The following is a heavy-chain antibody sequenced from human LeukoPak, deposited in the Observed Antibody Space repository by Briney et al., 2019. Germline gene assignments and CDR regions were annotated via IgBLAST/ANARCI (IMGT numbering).Heavy chain of an antibody. J-gene: IGHJ4*02. CDR1: GGSISSGGHF. V-gene: IGHV4-30-2*01. CDR3: ASGMALLLITMIVVVIILTPY. CDR2: IYHSGST. Sequence: KSSETLSLTCTVYGGSISSGGHFWSWIRQPPGKGLEWIGYIYHSGSTYYNPSLKSRVTISEDRSKNQFSLKLSSVTAADTAVYYCASGMALLLITMIVVVIILTPYWGQGTLVTVSS. D-gene: IGHD3-22*01.